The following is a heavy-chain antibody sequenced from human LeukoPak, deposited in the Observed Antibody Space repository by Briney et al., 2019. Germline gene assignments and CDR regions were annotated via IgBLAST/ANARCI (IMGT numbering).Heavy chain of an antibody. J-gene: IGHJ4*02. CDR3: ARDQGYYDSSGPIDY. D-gene: IGHD3-22*01. CDR2: ISSSSSYI. V-gene: IGHV3-21*01. Sequence: GGSLRPSCAASGFTSSSYSMNWVRQAPGKGLEWVSSISSSSSYIYYADSVKGRFTISRDNAKNSLYLQMNSLRAEDTAVYYCARDQGYYDSSGPIDYWGQGTLVTVSS. CDR1: GFTSSSYS.